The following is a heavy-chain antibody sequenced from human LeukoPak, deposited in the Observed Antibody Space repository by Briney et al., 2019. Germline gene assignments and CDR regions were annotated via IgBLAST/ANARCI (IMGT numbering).Heavy chain of an antibody. D-gene: IGHD3-22*01. Sequence: GGSLRLSCAASGFTFSSYSMNWVRQAPGKGLEWVSSISSSSSYIYYADSVKGRFTISRDNAKNSLYLQMNSLRAEDTAVYYCARQIEPAYSDNSGYFVMGYWGQGTLVTVSS. CDR3: ARQIEPAYSDNSGYFVMGY. V-gene: IGHV3-21*01. CDR2: ISSSSSYI. J-gene: IGHJ4*02. CDR1: GFTFSSYS.